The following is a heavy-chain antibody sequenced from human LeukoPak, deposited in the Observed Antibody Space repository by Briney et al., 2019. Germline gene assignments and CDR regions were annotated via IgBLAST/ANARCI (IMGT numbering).Heavy chain of an antibody. CDR1: GFTFSSYE. D-gene: IGHD2-2*01. Sequence: GGSLRLSCAASGFTFSSYEMNWVRQAPGKGLEWVSYISSSGNTMYYADSVKGRFTISRDNAKNSLYLQMNSLRAEDTAVYYCARDGGVVVPDVIDYWGQGTLVTVSS. CDR3: ARDGGVVVPDVIDY. V-gene: IGHV3-48*03. J-gene: IGHJ4*02. CDR2: ISSSGNTM.